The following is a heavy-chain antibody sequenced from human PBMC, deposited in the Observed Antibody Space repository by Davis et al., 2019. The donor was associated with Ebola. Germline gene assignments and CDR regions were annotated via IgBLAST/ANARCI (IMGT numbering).Heavy chain of an antibody. Sequence: MPSETLSPTCTVSGGSISSEDYYWGWIRQPPGKGLEWIGSVYYTGGTYYNPSLKSRVTISVDTSKNQFSLNLNSVTAADTAVYYCARGVVVTAIPGYWGQGTLVTVSS. J-gene: IGHJ4*02. V-gene: IGHV4-39*01. CDR3: ARGVVVTAIPGY. CDR2: VYYTGGT. D-gene: IGHD2-21*02. CDR1: GGSISSEDYY.